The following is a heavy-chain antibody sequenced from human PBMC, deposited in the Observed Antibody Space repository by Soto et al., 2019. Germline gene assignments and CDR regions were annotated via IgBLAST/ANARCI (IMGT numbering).Heavy chain of an antibody. D-gene: IGHD2-2*01. CDR2: INHSGST. CDR1: GGSFSGYY. CDR3: AGVGSSSTSLPGFDP. J-gene: IGHJ5*02. V-gene: IGHV4-34*01. Sequence: SETLSLTCAVYGGSFSGYYWSWIRQPPGKGLEWIGEINHSGSTNYNPSLKSRVTISVDTSKNQSSLKLSSVTAADTAVYYCAGVGSSSTSLPGFDPWGQGTLVTVSS.